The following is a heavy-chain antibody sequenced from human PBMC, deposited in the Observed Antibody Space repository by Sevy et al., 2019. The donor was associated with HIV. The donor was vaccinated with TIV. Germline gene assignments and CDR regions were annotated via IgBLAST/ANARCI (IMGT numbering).Heavy chain of an antibody. D-gene: IGHD3-16*01. CDR1: NESLTGYY. CDR3: AKSNWRRAGPYRRTHPP. J-gene: IGHJ5*02. V-gene: IGHV4-34*01. Sequence: SETLSLTCRVYNESLTGYYWGWIRQPPQKGLEWIGEISHSGTSTYNPSLKGRVSISLDRSKNQFSLELTSMTAADTAVYYCAKSNWRRAGPYRRTHPPWGQGTLVTVSS. CDR2: ISHSGTS.